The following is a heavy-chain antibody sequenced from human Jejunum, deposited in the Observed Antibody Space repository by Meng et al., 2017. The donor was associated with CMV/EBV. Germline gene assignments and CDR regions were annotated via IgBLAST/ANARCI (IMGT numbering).Heavy chain of an antibody. CDR1: GASISNDDFF. V-gene: IGHV4-39*01. Sequence: LSCTVSGASISNDDFFWTWVRQPPGKGLEWIGSIHYTGRTYYSPSLKSRVTISVDTSRNQFSLRLTSVTAADTAVYYCAKEEKSAPGSWGQGTLVTVSS. CDR3: AKEEKSAPGS. CDR2: IHYTGRT. J-gene: IGHJ5*02. D-gene: IGHD3-9*01.